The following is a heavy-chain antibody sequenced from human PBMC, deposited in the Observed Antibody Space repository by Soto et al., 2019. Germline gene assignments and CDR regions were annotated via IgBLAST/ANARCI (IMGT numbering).Heavy chain of an antibody. D-gene: IGHD2-15*01. Sequence: GGSLRLSCAASGFTFSSYAMSWVRQAPGKGLEWVSAISGSGGSTYYADSVKGRFTISRDNSKNTLYLQMNSLRAEDTAVYYCARSYCSGGSSYSVFHDWFDPWGQGTPVTVSS. CDR3: ARSYCSGGSSYSVFHDWFDP. V-gene: IGHV3-23*01. J-gene: IGHJ5*02. CDR1: GFTFSSYA. CDR2: ISGSGGST.